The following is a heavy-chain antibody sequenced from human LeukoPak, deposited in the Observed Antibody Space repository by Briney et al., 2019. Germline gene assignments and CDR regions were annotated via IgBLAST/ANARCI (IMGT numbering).Heavy chain of an antibody. J-gene: IGHJ4*02. D-gene: IGHD6-13*01. Sequence: SETLSLTCTVSGGSISSCYWSWIRQPPGKGLEWIGYIYTSGSTNYNPSLKSRVTISVDTSKNQFSLKLSSVTAADTAVYYCAREERDKSWYVVGDYWGQGTLVTVSS. CDR2: IYTSGST. CDR1: GGSISSCY. V-gene: IGHV4-4*09. CDR3: AREERDKSWYVVGDY.